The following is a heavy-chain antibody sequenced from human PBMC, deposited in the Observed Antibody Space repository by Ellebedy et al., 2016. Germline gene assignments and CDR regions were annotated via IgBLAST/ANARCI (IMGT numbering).Heavy chain of an antibody. D-gene: IGHD6-19*01. CDR2: IGTGGDT. CDR1: GFSFSNSD. V-gene: IGHV3-13*01. Sequence: GESLKISCAASGFSFSNSDMHWVRQPTGKGLEWVSAIGTGGDTYYAGSVKGRFTISRENAKNSLYLQMNSLRAGDTAVYYCAREARDGSGWNDWYFDLWGRGTQVTVSS. J-gene: IGHJ2*01. CDR3: AREARDGSGWNDWYFDL.